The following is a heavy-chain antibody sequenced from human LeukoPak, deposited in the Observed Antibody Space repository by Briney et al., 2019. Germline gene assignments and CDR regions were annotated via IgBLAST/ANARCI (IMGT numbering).Heavy chain of an antibody. J-gene: IGHJ4*02. CDR1: GFTVSSNY. CDR2: IKHDGSEE. Sequence: GGSLRLSCAASGFTVSSNYMSWVRQAPGKGLQWVANIKHDGSEEYYVDSVKGRFTISRDNARNSLYLQMNSLRAEDTAVYYCARDQANYFDTSGFSTYWGQGTLVTVRS. V-gene: IGHV3-7*01. CDR3: ARDQANYFDTSGFSTY. D-gene: IGHD3-22*01.